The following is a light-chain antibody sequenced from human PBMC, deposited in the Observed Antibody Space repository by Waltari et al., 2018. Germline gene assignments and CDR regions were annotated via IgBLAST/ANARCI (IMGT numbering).Light chain of an antibody. J-gene: IGKJ5*01. Sequence: DVVMTQSPLSLPVTLGQPASISCRSSQSLVHSDGNTYLNWFQQRPGQTPRRLIYKVSNRDSGVPDRISGSGSGTDVTLKISRVEAEDVGVYYCMQGTHWPPLTFGQGTRLEIK. CDR3: MQGTHWPPLT. CDR2: KVS. V-gene: IGKV2-30*02. CDR1: QSLVHSDGNTY.